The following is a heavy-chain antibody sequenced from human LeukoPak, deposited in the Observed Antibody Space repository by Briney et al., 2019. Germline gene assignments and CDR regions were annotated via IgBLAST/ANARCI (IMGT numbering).Heavy chain of an antibody. D-gene: IGHD4/OR15-4a*01. CDR2: ISSSSSYI. CDR1: GFIFSGYW. J-gene: IGHJ4*02. CDR3: AKDPTHFRVWDDYDTNILSH. V-gene: IGHV3-21*01. Sequence: GGSLRLSCTTSGFIFSGYWMHWVRQAPGKGLGWVASISSSSSYIYYADSVKGRITISRDNAKKLLDLQMNSLRAEDTAVYYCAKDPTHFRVWDDYDTNILSHWGQGTPVTVSS.